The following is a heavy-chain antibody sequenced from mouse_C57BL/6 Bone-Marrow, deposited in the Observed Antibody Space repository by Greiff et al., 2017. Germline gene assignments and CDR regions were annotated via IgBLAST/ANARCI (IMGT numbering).Heavy chain of an antibody. V-gene: IGHV1-42*01. CDR2: INPSTGGT. J-gene: IGHJ3*01. Sequence: EVKLLESGPELVKPGASVKISCKASGYSFTGYYMNWVKQSPEKSLEWIGEINPSTGGTTYNQKFKAKATLTVDKSSSTAYMQLKSLTSEDSAVYYCAREDWGVGFACWGQRILVTVAA. CDR3: AREDWGVGFAC. D-gene: IGHD4-1*01. CDR1: GYSFTGYY.